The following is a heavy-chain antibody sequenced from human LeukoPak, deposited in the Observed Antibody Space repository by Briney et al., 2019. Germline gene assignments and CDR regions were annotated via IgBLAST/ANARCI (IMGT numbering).Heavy chain of an antibody. CDR3: ARVGEEYFYDSGRFLEGYFDL. D-gene: IGHD3-22*01. Sequence: SETLSLTCTVSGGSISGFYWSWIRQPPGKGLESIGYIYYSGSTNFNPSLKSRVTISVDTSKNQFSLKLSSVTAADTAVYYCARVGEEYFYDSGRFLEGYFDLWGRGTLVTVSS. CDR1: GGSISGFY. J-gene: IGHJ2*01. V-gene: IGHV4-59*01. CDR2: IYYSGST.